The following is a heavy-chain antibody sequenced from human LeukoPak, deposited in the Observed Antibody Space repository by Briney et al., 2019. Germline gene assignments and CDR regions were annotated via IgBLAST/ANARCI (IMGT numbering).Heavy chain of an antibody. CDR1: GFTFSSYA. V-gene: IGHV3-23*01. CDR3: AKVPVPAATLSLFNY. Sequence: GGSLRLSCAASGFTFSSYAMSWVRQAPGKGLDWVSAISGSGGSTYYADSVKGRFTISRDNSKNTLYLQMNSLRAEDTAVYYCAKVPVPAATLSLFNYWGQGTLVTVSS. D-gene: IGHD2-2*01. CDR2: ISGSGGST. J-gene: IGHJ4*02.